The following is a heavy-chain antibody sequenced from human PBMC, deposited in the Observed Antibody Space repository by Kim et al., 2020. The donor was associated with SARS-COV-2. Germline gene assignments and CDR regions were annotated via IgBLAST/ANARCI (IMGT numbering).Heavy chain of an antibody. D-gene: IGHD6-13*01. CDR3: ARVRIAAAGNYYGMDV. V-gene: IGHV1-46*01. Sequence: KFQGRGTMTRDTSTSTVYMELSSLRAEDTAVYYCARVRIAAAGNYYGMDVWGQGTTVTVSS. J-gene: IGHJ6*02.